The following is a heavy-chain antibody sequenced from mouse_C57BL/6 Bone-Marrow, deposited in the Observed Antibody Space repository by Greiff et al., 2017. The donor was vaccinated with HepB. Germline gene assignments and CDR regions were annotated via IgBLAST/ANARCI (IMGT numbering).Heavy chain of an antibody. CDR3: ARPFYYSNYEAWFAY. D-gene: IGHD2-5*01. V-gene: IGHV1-81*01. CDR1: GYTFTSYG. Sequence: QVQLQQSGAELARPGASVKLSCKASGYTFTSYGISWVKQRTGQGLEWIGEIYPRSGNTYYNEKFKGKATLTADKSSSTAYMELRSLTSEDSAVYFCARPFYYSNYEAWFAYWGQGTLVTVSA. CDR2: IYPRSGNT. J-gene: IGHJ3*01.